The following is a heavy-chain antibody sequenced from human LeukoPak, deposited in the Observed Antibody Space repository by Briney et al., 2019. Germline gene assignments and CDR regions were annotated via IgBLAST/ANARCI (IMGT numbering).Heavy chain of an antibody. V-gene: IGHV3-21*01. CDR1: GFTFSSYS. CDR2: ISSSSSYI. Sequence: GGSLRLSCAASGFTFSSYSMNWVRQAPGKGLEWVSSISSSSSYIYYADSVKGRFTISRDNAKNSLYLQMNSLRAEDTAVYYCARGAIAAAVSCFDPWAQGTLVTVSS. J-gene: IGHJ5*02. CDR3: ARGAIAAAVSCFDP. D-gene: IGHD6-13*01.